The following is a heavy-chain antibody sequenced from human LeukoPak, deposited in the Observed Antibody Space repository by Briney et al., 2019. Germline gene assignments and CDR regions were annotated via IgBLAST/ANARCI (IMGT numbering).Heavy chain of an antibody. J-gene: IGHJ4*02. CDR2: IYTSGST. CDR1: GGSISSGSYY. Sequence: SETLSLTCTVSGGSISSGSYYWSWIRQPAGKGLEWIGRIYTSGSTYYNPSLKSRVTISVDTSKNQFSLKLSSVTAADTAVYYCARISGGNFDYWGQGTLVTVSS. CDR3: ARISGGNFDY. V-gene: IGHV4-61*02. D-gene: IGHD3-10*01.